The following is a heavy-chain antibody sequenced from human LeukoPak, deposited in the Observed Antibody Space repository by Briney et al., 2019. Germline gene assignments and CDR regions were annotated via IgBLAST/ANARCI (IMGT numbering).Heavy chain of an antibody. CDR1: GFTFTSYE. D-gene: IGHD1-20*01. Sequence: PGGSLRLSCAASGFTFTSYEMNWVRQAPGKGLEWVSYISSSGGTIHYADSVKGRFTISRDNAKNSLYLQMNSLRAEDTALYYCVREGRNWNDLDYWGQGTLVTVST. CDR3: VREGRNWNDLDY. CDR2: ISSSGGTI. J-gene: IGHJ4*02. V-gene: IGHV3-48*03.